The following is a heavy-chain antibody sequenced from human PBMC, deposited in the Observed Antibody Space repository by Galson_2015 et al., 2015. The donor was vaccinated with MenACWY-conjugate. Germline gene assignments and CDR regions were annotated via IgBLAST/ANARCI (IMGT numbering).Heavy chain of an antibody. CDR2: ISARSTYI. Sequence: SLRLSCAASGFTFSSYTMIWVRQAPGKGLEWISSISARSTYICYADSLRGRFTISRDNAKNSLHLQMDSLRAEDTAIYYCAREGSNSYYLDYWGQGTLVTVSS. D-gene: IGHD2-2*01. V-gene: IGHV3-21*01. CDR3: AREGSNSYYLDY. CDR1: GFTFSSYT. J-gene: IGHJ4*02.